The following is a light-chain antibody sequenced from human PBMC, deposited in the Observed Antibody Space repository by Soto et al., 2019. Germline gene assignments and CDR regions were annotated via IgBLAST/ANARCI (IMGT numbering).Light chain of an antibody. V-gene: IGLV2-14*01. Sequence: SVLNHPASVFGSPGQSITISCTGPSSDIGRYNYVSWYQQYPGKAPKFMIYDVSNRPTGVSNRFSGSKSGNTAFMTISGLHSDDVPDYYCNSYINRSTYVFETGPKVTVL. CDR2: DVS. CDR1: SSDIGRYNY. J-gene: IGLJ1*01. CDR3: NSYINRSTYV.